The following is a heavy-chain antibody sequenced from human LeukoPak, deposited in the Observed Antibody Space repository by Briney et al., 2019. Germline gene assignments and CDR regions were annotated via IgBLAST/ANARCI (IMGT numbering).Heavy chain of an antibody. CDR3: AREKVAAKEDYYYGMDV. J-gene: IGHJ6*02. Sequence: GGSPRLSCAASGFTFSDYYMSWIRQAPGKGLEWVSYISSSGSTIYYADSVKGRFTISRDNAKNSLYLQMNSLRAEDTAVYYCAREKVAAKEDYYYGMDVWGQGTTVTVSS. CDR1: GFTFSDYY. V-gene: IGHV3-11*01. D-gene: IGHD2-15*01. CDR2: ISSSGSTI.